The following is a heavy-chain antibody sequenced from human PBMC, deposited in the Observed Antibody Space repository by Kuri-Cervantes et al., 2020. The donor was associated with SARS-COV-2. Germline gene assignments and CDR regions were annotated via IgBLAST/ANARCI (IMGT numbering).Heavy chain of an antibody. Sequence: ASVKVSCKASGYTFTGYYMHWVRQAPGQGLEWMGGINPNSGGTNYAQKFQGRVTMTTDTTTTTAYMELRSLRSDDTAVYYCARVFSPIMVVGVRLHWFDPWGQGTLVTVSS. V-gene: IGHV1-2*02. J-gene: IGHJ5*02. D-gene: IGHD3/OR15-3a*01. CDR1: GYTFTGYY. CDR3: ARVFSPIMVVGVRLHWFDP. CDR2: INPNSGGT.